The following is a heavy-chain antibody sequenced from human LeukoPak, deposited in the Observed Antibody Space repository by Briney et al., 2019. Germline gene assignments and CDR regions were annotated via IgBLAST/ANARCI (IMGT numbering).Heavy chain of an antibody. CDR1: GFTFGDYA. V-gene: IGHV3-49*04. J-gene: IGHJ4*02. CDR3: TRVRSGNDFDY. CDR2: IRSKGYGGTT. D-gene: IGHD3-10*01. Sequence: GRSLRLSCSASGFTFGDYAMSWVRQAPGKGLEWVGFIRSKGYGGTTEYAASVEGRFSLSRDDSKSFVYLQMSSLKTEDTAVYYCTRVRSGNDFDYWGQGTLVTVSS.